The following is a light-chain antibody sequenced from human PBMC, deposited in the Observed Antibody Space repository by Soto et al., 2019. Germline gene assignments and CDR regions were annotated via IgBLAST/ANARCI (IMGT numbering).Light chain of an antibody. CDR3: QQYGSSLLT. J-gene: IGKJ4*01. V-gene: IGKV3-20*01. Sequence: EIVVTQSAGTLSLSPGERATLSCRASQSVSSSYLAWYQQKPGQAHRLLIYGASSRATGIPDRFSGSGSGTDFTLTISRLEPEDFAVYYCQQYGSSLLTFGGGTKVEIK. CDR1: QSVSSSY. CDR2: GAS.